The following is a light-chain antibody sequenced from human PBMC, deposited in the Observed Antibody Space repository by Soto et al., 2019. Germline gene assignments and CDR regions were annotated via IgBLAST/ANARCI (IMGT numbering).Light chain of an antibody. Sequence: PGVSATLSCRASQSITTRLAWYQQKPGQPPRLLISGASVRASGVTFRITGSGSGTDFTITISRLEPEDFAVYYCQPYGGSPITVGLGTRLEIK. CDR2: GAS. CDR1: QSITTR. CDR3: QPYGGSPIT. J-gene: IGKJ5*01. V-gene: IGKV3-20*01.